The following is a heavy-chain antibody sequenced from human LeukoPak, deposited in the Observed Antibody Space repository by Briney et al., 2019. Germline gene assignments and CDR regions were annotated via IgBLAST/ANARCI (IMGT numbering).Heavy chain of an antibody. D-gene: IGHD3-3*01. CDR3: ARGPSARFFGVAKGAFDI. J-gene: IGHJ3*02. CDR1: TFTFSSYA. Sequence: GRSLRLSCAASTFTFSSYAMHWVRQAPGKGLEWVTVISSDGGNKYYADSVKGRFTISRDNSKNTLDLQMNSLRAEDTAVYYCARGPSARFFGVAKGAFDIWGQGTMVTVSS. V-gene: IGHV3-30*04. CDR2: ISSDGGNK.